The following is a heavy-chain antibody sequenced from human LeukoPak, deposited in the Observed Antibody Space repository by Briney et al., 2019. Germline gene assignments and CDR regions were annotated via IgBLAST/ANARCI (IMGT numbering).Heavy chain of an antibody. CDR1: GFTFSSYG. Sequence: GGSLRLSCAASGFTFSSYGMHWVRQAPGKGLEWVAVISYDGSNKYYADSVKGRFTISRDNSKNTLYLQMNSLRAEDTAVYYCAKGGDGHNLEYHYYGMDVWGQGTTVTVSS. V-gene: IGHV3-30*18. D-gene: IGHD5-24*01. CDR2: ISYDGSNK. J-gene: IGHJ6*02. CDR3: AKGGDGHNLEYHYYGMDV.